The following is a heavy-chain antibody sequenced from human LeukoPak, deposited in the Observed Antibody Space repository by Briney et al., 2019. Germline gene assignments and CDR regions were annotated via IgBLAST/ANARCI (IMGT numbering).Heavy chain of an antibody. CDR3: ARERRGSSSARHFDY. Sequence: AASVKVSCKASGYTFTSYGISWVRQAPGQGLEWMGWISAYNGNTNYAQKLQGRVTMATDTSTSTAYMELSSLRSEDTAVYYCARERRGSSSARHFDYWAREPWSPSPQ. CDR1: GYTFTSYG. CDR2: ISAYNGNT. V-gene: IGHV1-18*01. J-gene: IGHJ4*02. D-gene: IGHD6-6*01.